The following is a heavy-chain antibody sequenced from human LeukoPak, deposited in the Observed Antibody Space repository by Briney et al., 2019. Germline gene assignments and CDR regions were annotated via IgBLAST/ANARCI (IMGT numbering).Heavy chain of an antibody. J-gene: IGHJ4*02. CDR3: ARAPIYDSSGYYSRRDY. V-gene: IGHV1-69*04. D-gene: IGHD3-22*01. Sequence: ASVKVSCKASGGTFSSYAISWVRQAPGQGLEWMGRIIPILGIANYAQKFQGRVTITADKSTSTAYMELSSPRSEDTAVYYCARAPIYDSSGYYSRRDYWGQGTLVTVSS. CDR2: IIPILGIA. CDR1: GGTFSSYA.